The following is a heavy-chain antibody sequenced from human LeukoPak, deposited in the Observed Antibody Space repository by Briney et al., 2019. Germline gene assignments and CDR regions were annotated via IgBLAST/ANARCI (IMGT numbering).Heavy chain of an antibody. D-gene: IGHD3-10*01. V-gene: IGHV1-8*01. CDR1: GYTFTSYD. CDR3: ARRKGYYGSGSYWFDP. Sequence: ASVKVSCKASGYTFTSYDINWVRQATGQGLEWMGWMNPNSGNTGYAQKFQGRVTMTRNTSISTAYMELSSLRSEDTAVYYCARRKGYYGSGSYWFDPWGQGTLVTVSS. CDR2: MNPNSGNT. J-gene: IGHJ5*02.